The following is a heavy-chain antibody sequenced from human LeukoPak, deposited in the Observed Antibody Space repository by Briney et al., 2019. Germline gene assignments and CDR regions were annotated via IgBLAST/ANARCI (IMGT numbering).Heavy chain of an antibody. CDR1: GFTFSSYG. CDR2: ISYDGSNK. V-gene: IGHV3-30*18. D-gene: IGHD4-17*01. J-gene: IGHJ4*02. CDR3: AKLAYGDYDY. Sequence: GGSLRLSCAAYGFTFSSYGMHWVRQAPGKGLEWVAVISYDGSNKYHADSVKGPFTISRDNSKNTLYLQMNSLRAEDTAVYYCAKLAYGDYDYWGQGTLVTVSS.